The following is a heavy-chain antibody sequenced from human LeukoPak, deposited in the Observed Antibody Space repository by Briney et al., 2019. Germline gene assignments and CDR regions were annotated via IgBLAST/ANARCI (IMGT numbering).Heavy chain of an antibody. CDR3: AKDKRAYSSSMNYFDY. CDR2: IRYDGSNK. Sequence: GRSLRLSCAASGFTFSSYAMHWVRQAPGKGLEWVAFIRYDGSNKYYADSVKGRFTISRDNSKNTLYLQMNSLRAEDTAVYYCAKDKRAYSSSMNYFDYWGQGTLVTVSS. V-gene: IGHV3-30*02. D-gene: IGHD6-6*01. CDR1: GFTFSSYA. J-gene: IGHJ4*02.